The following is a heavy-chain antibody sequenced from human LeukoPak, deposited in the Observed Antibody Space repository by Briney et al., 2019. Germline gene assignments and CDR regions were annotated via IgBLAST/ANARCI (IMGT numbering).Heavy chain of an antibody. CDR2: IKKDGSEK. Sequence: GGSLRLSCAASGFTFSSYAMHWVRQAPGKGLEWVANIKKDGSEKYYVDSVKGRFTISRDNAKTSLYLQMNSLRAEDTAVYYCARGLSGVTGYTYGRGIDYWGQGTLVTVSS. V-gene: IGHV3-7*01. CDR1: GFTFSSYA. CDR3: ARGLSGVTGYTYGRGIDY. D-gene: IGHD5-18*01. J-gene: IGHJ4*02.